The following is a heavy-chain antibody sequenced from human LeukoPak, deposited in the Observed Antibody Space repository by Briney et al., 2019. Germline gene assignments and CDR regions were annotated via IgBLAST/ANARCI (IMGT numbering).Heavy chain of an antibody. CDR3: ARGPGSPNVYYYGMDV. CDR2: INPNSCNT. Sequence: GASVKVSCKASGYTFTRYYINCVRQATARGREWMGWINPNSCNTDYAQKFQGRVTMTRNTSKCTAYLELSSLRSEDTAVYYCARGPGSPNVYYYGMDVWGQGTTVTVSS. J-gene: IGHJ6*02. CDR1: GYTFTRYY. V-gene: IGHV1-8*01. D-gene: IGHD1-14*01.